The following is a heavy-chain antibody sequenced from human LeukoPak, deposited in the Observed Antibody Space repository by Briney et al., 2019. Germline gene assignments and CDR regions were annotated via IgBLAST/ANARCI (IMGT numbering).Heavy chain of an antibody. CDR1: GGSMSSDDYY. V-gene: IGHV4-30-2*01. Sequence: SETLSLTCTVSGGSMSSDDYYWSWIRQPPGKGLEWIGYIYHSGSTYYNPSLKSRVTISQDASKSQFSLKLSSVTAADTAVYYCARDRYYGSENRALWGQGTLVTVSS. D-gene: IGHD3-10*01. J-gene: IGHJ4*02. CDR3: ARDRYYGSENRAL. CDR2: IYHSGST.